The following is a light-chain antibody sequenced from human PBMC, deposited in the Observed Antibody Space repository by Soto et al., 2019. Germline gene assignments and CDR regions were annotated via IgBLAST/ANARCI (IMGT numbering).Light chain of an antibody. CDR2: DAS. V-gene: IGKV3-11*01. J-gene: IGKJ1*01. Sequence: EIVLTQSPATLSLSPGESATRSCRASQSVSYHLAWYQQKPGQAPRLLIYDASNRATGIPARFSGSGSGTDFTLTISSLEPEDSAIYYCQQRNNWPPWTFGQGTKVEIK. CDR3: QQRNNWPPWT. CDR1: QSVSYH.